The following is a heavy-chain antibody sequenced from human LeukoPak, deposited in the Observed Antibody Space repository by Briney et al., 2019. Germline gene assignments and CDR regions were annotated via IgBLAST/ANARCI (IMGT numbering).Heavy chain of an antibody. Sequence: GGSLRLSCAASGFTFSSYAMHWVRQAPGKGLEYVSAISSNGGSTYYANSVKGRFTISRDNSKNTLYLQMGSLRAEDMAVYYCARGGGGSSSWYLYYYYYYMDVWGKGTTVNVSS. CDR3: ARGGGGSSSWYLYYYYYYMDV. D-gene: IGHD6-13*01. J-gene: IGHJ6*03. V-gene: IGHV3-64*01. CDR1: GFTFSSYA. CDR2: ISSNGGST.